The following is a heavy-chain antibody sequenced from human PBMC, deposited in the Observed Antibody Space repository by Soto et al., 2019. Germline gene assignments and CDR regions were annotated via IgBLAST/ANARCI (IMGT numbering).Heavy chain of an antibody. J-gene: IGHJ4*02. CDR1: GGSISSSSYY. CDR3: ARHQHDYGDY. Sequence: SETLSLTCTVSGGSISSSSYYWGWIRQPPGKGLEWIGSIYYSGSAYYNPSLKSRVTMSVDTSKNQFSLKLSSVTAADTAVYYCARHQHDYGDYWGQGTLVTVSS. V-gene: IGHV4-39*01. CDR2: IYYSGSA.